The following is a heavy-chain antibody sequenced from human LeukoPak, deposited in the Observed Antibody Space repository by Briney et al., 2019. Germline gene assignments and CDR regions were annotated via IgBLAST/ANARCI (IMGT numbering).Heavy chain of an antibody. Sequence: ASVKVSCKASGYTFTDYYIHWVRQAPGQGREWMGWINPNSGGTNYAQKLQGRVTMTTDTSTSTAYMELRSLRSDDTAVYYCARDWGRDQLGYCSSTSCYAGAFDIWGQGTMVTVSS. CDR2: INPNSGGT. CDR1: GYTFTDYY. J-gene: IGHJ3*02. V-gene: IGHV1-2*02. D-gene: IGHD2-2*01. CDR3: ARDWGRDQLGYCSSTSCYAGAFDI.